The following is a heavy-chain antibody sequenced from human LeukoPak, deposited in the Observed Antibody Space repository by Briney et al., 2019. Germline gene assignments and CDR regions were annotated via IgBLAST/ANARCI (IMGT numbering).Heavy chain of an antibody. CDR1: GGSISSSNW. Sequence: SGTLSLTCAVSGGSISSSNWWSWVRQPPGKGLEWIGEIYHSGSTNYNPSLKSRVTISVDKPKNQFSLKLSSVTAADTAVYYCARDYCSSTSCYSGYWGQGTLVTVSS. CDR2: IYHSGST. J-gene: IGHJ4*02. CDR3: ARDYCSSTSCYSGY. V-gene: IGHV4-4*02. D-gene: IGHD2-2*01.